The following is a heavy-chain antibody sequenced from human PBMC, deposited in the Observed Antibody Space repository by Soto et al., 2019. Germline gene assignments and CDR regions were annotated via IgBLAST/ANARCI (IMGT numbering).Heavy chain of an antibody. V-gene: IGHV3-74*01. CDR1: GFTFSSYW. Sequence: PGGSLRLSCAASGFTFSSYWMHWVRQAPGKGLVWVSRINSDGSSAGYADSVKGRFTISRDNAKNTLYLQMNSLRAEDTAVYYCATIPIGTKVNLHRFDYWGQGTLVTVSS. J-gene: IGHJ4*02. D-gene: IGHD4-17*01. CDR3: ATIPIGTKVNLHRFDY. CDR2: INSDGSSA.